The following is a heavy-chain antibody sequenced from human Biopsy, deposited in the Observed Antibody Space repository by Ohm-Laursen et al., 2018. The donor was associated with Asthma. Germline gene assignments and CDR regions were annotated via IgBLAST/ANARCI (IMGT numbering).Heavy chain of an antibody. CDR2: IKHDGSEK. D-gene: IGHD3-3*01. Sequence: GALRLSCSASGFTFGDYCMSWVRQAPGRGLEWVANIKHDGSEKNHVDSLKGRFTISRDNAKNLLFLQMNSLRAEDTAVYYCARTFHFWSPYHAEHYQLWGQGTLVTVSS. J-gene: IGHJ1*01. V-gene: IGHV3-7*01. CDR3: ARTFHFWSPYHAEHYQL. CDR1: GFTFGDYC.